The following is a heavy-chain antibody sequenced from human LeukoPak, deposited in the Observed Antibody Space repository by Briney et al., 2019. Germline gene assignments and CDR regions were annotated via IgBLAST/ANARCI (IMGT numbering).Heavy chain of an antibody. CDR2: FGGSGGTI. Sequence: GGSLRLSCAASGFTFSTYAMSWVRQAPGKGLEWVSHFGGSGGTIYYADSVKGRFTISRDNSKNTLYLQMNSLRAEDTAVYYCAKSDCGGDCHFLDYWGQGTLVTVSS. J-gene: IGHJ4*02. D-gene: IGHD2-21*02. V-gene: IGHV3-23*01. CDR3: AKSDCGGDCHFLDY. CDR1: GFTFSTYA.